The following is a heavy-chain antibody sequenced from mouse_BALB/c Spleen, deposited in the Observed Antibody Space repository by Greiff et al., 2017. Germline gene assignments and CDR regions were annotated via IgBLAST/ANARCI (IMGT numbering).Heavy chain of an antibody. V-gene: IGHV2-9*02. CDR2: IWAGGST. J-gene: IGHJ3*01. CDR1: GFSLTSYG. CDR3: AGPTMITTGFAY. D-gene: IGHD2-4*01. Sequence: VKLVESGPGLVAPSQSLSIPCTVSGFSLTSYGVHWVRQPPGKGLEWLGVIWAGGSTNYNSALMSRLSISKDNSTCQVFLKMNSRQTDDTAMYYCAGPTMITTGFAYWGQGTLVTVSA.